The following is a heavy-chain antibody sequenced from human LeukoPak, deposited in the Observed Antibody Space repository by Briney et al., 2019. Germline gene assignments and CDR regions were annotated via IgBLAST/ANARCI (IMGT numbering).Heavy chain of an antibody. CDR3: ARGKVTRVDVCDY. CDR1: GLTFSTYA. Sequence: GRSLTLSWAAPGLTFSTYATHWVRQAPGNGLEYVSAISNNGGTTYYATSVKGRFTISRENSKNTLYLQMGSLRTEDLAVYYCARGKVTRVDVCDYWGQGTLVTVSS. J-gene: IGHJ4*02. CDR2: ISNNGGTT. D-gene: IGHD4-23*01. V-gene: IGHV3-64*01.